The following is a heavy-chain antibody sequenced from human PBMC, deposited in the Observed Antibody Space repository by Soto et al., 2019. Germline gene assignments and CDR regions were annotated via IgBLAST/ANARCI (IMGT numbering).Heavy chain of an antibody. CDR3: AREGEGWLQLPVDDAFDI. J-gene: IGHJ3*02. D-gene: IGHD5-12*01. CDR2: ISYDGSNK. Sequence: GGSLRLSCAASGFTFSSYAMHWVRQAPGKGLEWVAVISYDGSNKYYADSVKGRFTISRDNSKTTLYLKMNRLRADETAVYYCAREGEGWLQLPVDDAFDIWGQGTMVTVSS. CDR1: GFTFSSYA. V-gene: IGHV3-30-3*01.